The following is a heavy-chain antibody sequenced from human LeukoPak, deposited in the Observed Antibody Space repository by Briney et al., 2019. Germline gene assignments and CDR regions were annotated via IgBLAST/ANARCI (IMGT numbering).Heavy chain of an antibody. Sequence: GGSLRLSCTTSGFTFASLGMHWVRQAPGKGLEWVSSISSSSSYIYYADSVKGRFTISRDNAKNSLYLQMNSLRAEDTAVYYCARESDDYAQFDYWGQGTLVTVSS. CDR2: ISSSSSYI. V-gene: IGHV3-21*01. J-gene: IGHJ4*02. D-gene: IGHD4-17*01. CDR1: GFTFASLG. CDR3: ARESDDYAQFDY.